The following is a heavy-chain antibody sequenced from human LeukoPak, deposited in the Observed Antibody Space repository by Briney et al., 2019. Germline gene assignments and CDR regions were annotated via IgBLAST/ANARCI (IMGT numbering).Heavy chain of an antibody. Sequence: SETLSLTCTVPGGSISSSSYYWGWIRQPPGKGLEWIGSIYYSGSTYYNPSLKSRVTISVDTSKNQFSLKLSSVTAADTAVYYCARHGSGSYVFDYWGQGTLVSVSS. CDR3: ARHGSGSYVFDY. CDR1: GGSISSSSYY. V-gene: IGHV4-39*01. CDR2: IYYSGST. J-gene: IGHJ4*02. D-gene: IGHD3-10*01.